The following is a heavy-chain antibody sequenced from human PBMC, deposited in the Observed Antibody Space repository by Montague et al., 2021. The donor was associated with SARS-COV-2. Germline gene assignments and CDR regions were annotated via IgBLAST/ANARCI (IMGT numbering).Heavy chain of an antibody. J-gene: IGHJ4*02. V-gene: IGHV4-59*01. CDR1: GGSISGYY. D-gene: IGHD2-2*01. CDR3: VRAQTTCFIANCVNYFDY. CDR2: IYYTGSS. Sequence: SETLSLTCTVSGGSISGYYWTWMRQPPGKGLEWLGYIYYTGSSKYNPSLKSRVTISIDTPKNQFSLKLRSVTAADTAVYFCVRAQTTCFIANCVNYFDYWGQGALVTVSS.